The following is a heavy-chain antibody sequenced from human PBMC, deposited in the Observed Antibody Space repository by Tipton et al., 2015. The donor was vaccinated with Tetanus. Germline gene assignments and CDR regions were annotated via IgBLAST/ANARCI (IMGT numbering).Heavy chain of an antibody. CDR3: ARDVEAGWYIRGMAVDYYGMDV. V-gene: IGHV3-30-3*01. CDR2: ISNDGDNK. Sequence: LRLSCAASGITFSSHALHWVRQAPGKGLEWVAVISNDGDNKFYADSVTGRFTISRDNSKNTLYLQMNSLRAEDTALYYCARDVEAGWYIRGMAVDYYGMDVGGQGTTVTVSS. J-gene: IGHJ6*02. D-gene: IGHD6-19*01. CDR1: GITFSSHA.